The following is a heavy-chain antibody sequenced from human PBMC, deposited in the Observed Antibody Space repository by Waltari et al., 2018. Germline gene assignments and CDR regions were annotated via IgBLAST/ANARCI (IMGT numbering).Heavy chain of an antibody. Sequence: QVQLNQWGAGVLKPSETLSLTCAVYGESFSDHFWTWIRQPPGQGLEWIGQMNHRGSGTYNPSLKNRVTISVDTSMNQFSLMMTSLTAADTAVYYCARAPSFHYGVFSVPLTLDNWSKGTMVYVSS. CDR2: MNHRGSG. CDR1: GESFSDHF. D-gene: IGHD4-17*01. J-gene: IGHJ3*02. V-gene: IGHV4-34*01. CDR3: ARAPSFHYGVFSVPLTLDN.